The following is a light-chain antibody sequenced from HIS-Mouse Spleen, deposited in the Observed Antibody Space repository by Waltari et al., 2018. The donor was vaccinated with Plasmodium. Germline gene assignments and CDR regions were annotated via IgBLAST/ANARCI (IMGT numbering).Light chain of an antibody. J-gene: IGLJ3*02. V-gene: IGLV3-10*01. CDR3: YSTDSSGNHRV. CDR1: ALPKNY. CDR2: EDS. Sequence: SYELTQPPSVSVSPGQTARITCSGTALPKNYAYWYQQKSGQAPVLVIYEDSKIPSGIPERFSGSSSGTMATLTISGAQVEDEADYYCYSTDSSGNHRVFGGGTKLTVL.